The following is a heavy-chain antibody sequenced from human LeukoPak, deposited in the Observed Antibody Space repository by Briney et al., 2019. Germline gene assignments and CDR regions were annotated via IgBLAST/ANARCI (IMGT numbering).Heavy chain of an antibody. V-gene: IGHV3-11*06. CDR3: ARDPRSRYCSSTSCSGGWFDP. CDR2: ISSSSYT. Sequence: GGSLRLSCAASGFTFSDYYMSWIRQAPGKGLEWVSYISSSSYTNYADSVKGRFTISRDNAKNSLYLQMNSLRAEDTAVYYCARDPRSRYCSSTSCSGGWFDPWGQGTLVTVSS. CDR1: GFTFSDYY. D-gene: IGHD2-2*01. J-gene: IGHJ5*02.